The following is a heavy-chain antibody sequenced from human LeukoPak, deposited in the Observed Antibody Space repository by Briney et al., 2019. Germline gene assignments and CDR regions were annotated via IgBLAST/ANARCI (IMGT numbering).Heavy chain of an antibody. CDR1: GGSISSYY. Sequence: PSETLSLTCTVSGGSISSYYWSWIRQPAGKGLEWIGRIYTSGSTNYNPSLKSRVTMSVDTSKNQFSLKLSSVTAADTAVYYCAREGSSGWYAWDYFDYWGQGTLVTVSS. CDR3: AREGSSGWYAWDYFDY. CDR2: IYTSGST. V-gene: IGHV4-4*07. D-gene: IGHD6-19*01. J-gene: IGHJ4*02.